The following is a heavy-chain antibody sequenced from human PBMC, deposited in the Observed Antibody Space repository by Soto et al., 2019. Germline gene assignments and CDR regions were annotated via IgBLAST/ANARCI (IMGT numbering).Heavy chain of an antibody. CDR3: AKTSSLFDY. D-gene: IGHD6-13*01. J-gene: IGHJ4*02. Sequence: GGSLRLSCAASVFTFSNYAMSWVRQAPGKGLEWVSSISKSGGGTYYADSVKGRFTISRDNSKNTLYLQMNSLKAEDTAVYSCAKTSSLFDYWGQGTLVTVSS. CDR1: VFTFSNYA. V-gene: IGHV3-23*01. CDR2: ISKSGGGT.